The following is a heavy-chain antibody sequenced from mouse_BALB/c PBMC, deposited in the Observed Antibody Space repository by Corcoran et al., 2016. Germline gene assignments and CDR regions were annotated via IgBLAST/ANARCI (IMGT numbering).Heavy chain of an antibody. J-gene: IGHJ1*01. Sequence: EVQLQQSGPELVKPGASVKMSCKASGYTFTSYVMHWVQQKPGQGLEWSGYINPYNDGTKSHATFKGQATLTSDKSSSTADMELSSRTAEDSAGYYWARARGYWYIDVWGAGTTVTVSA. CDR3: ARARGYWYIDV. V-gene: IGHV1S136*01. CDR2: INPYNDGT. CDR1: GYTFTSYV.